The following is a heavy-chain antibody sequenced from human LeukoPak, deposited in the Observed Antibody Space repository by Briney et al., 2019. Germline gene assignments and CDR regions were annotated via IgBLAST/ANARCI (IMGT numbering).Heavy chain of an antibody. V-gene: IGHV3-13*04. J-gene: IGHJ3*01. D-gene: IGHD5-12*01. CDR1: GLTFSTYD. CDR3: ARGGYSGFDV. CDR2: IGKGGDT. Sequence: GGSLRLSCAASGLTFSTYDMHWVRLAPGEGLEWVSGIGKGGDTYYVGSVKGRFTISRENAKNSLYLQMNSLRSGDTAVYYCARGGYSGFDVWGQGTVVTVSS.